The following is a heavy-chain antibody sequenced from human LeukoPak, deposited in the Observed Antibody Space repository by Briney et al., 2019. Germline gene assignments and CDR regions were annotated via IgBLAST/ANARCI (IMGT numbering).Heavy chain of an antibody. CDR3: ASGHYADYD. D-gene: IGHD4-17*01. V-gene: IGHV3-7*01. Sequence: GGSLRLSCSVSELTFSDFWMNWVRQAPGKGLEWVASIKKDGSEEYYVDSVRGRFTISRDNAQNSLYLQMNSLRDEDTAVYYCASGHYADYDWGQGTLVTVSS. J-gene: IGHJ4*02. CDR2: IKKDGSEE. CDR1: ELTFSDFW.